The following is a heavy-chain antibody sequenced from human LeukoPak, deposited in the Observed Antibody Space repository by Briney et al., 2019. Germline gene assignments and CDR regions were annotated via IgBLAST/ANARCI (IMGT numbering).Heavy chain of an antibody. CDR3: ARDMDPYDSSGYPSYGMDV. CDR2: IYYSGST. J-gene: IGHJ6*02. Sequence: ASETLSLTCTVSGGSISSSSYYWGWIRQPPGKGLEWIGSIYYSGSTYYNPSLKSRVTISVDTSKNQFSLKLSSVTAADTAVYYCARDMDPYDSSGYPSYGMDVWGQGTTVTVSS. CDR1: GGSISSSSYY. D-gene: IGHD3-22*01. V-gene: IGHV4-39*02.